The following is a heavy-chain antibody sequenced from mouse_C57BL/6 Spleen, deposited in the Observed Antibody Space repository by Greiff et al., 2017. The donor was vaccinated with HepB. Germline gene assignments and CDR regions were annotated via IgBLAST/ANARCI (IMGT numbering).Heavy chain of an antibody. D-gene: IGHD1-1*01. J-gene: IGHJ2*01. Sequence: QVQLQQPGAELVKPGASVKLSCKASGYTFTSYWMHWVKQRPGQGLEWIGMIHPNSGSTNYNEKFKSKATLTVDKSSSTAYMQLSSLTSEDSAVYYCETIYYYGSSYGYYFDYWGQGTTLTVSS. V-gene: IGHV1-64*01. CDR3: ETIYYYGSSYGYYFDY. CDR1: GYTFTSYW. CDR2: IHPNSGST.